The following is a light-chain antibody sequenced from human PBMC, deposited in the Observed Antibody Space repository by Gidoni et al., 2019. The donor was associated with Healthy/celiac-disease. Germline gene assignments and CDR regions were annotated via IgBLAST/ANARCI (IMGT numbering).Light chain of an antibody. CDR3: QQYDNLPPMLT. J-gene: IGKJ4*01. V-gene: IGKV1-33*01. Sequence: DIQMTQSPSSLSASVGDRVTITCQASQDISNYLNWYQQKPGKATKLLIYDASNLETGVPSRFSGSGSGTDFTFTISSLQPEDIATYYCQQYDNLPPMLTFXGXTKVEIK. CDR2: DAS. CDR1: QDISNY.